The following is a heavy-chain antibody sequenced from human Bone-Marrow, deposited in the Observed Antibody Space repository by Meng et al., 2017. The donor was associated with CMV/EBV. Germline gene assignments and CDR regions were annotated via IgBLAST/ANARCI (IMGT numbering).Heavy chain of an antibody. CDR1: GYTFTSYG. Sequence: ASVKVSCKASGYTFTSYGISWVRQAPGQGLEWMGWISAYNGNTNYAQKLQGRVTMTTDTSTSTAYMELGSLRSDDTAVFYCARFQWLNTAYYYYYGMDVWGQGTTVTVSS. D-gene: IGHD5-18*01. CDR3: ARFQWLNTAYYYYYGMDV. V-gene: IGHV1-18*01. J-gene: IGHJ6*02. CDR2: ISAYNGNT.